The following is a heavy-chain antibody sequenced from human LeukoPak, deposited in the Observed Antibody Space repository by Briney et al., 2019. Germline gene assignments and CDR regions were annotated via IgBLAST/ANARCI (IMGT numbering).Heavy chain of an antibody. CDR3: ARRATRTFLFDY. Sequence: MASETLSLTCSVSGGTISSYHWSWIRQPPGKGLEWIGYIFYGGSTNYNPSLQSRVTISVDTSKNQSSLKLSSVTAADTAVYYCARRATRTFLFDYWGQGTLVTVSS. D-gene: IGHD3-16*01. J-gene: IGHJ4*02. CDR2: IFYGGST. V-gene: IGHV4-59*08. CDR1: GGTISSYH.